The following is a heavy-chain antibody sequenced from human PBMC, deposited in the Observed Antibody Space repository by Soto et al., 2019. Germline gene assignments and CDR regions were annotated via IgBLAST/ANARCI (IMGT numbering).Heavy chain of an antibody. CDR2: IWYDGSNK. D-gene: IGHD3-3*01. V-gene: IGHV3-33*01. Sequence: GGSLRLSCAASGFTFSSYGMHWVRQAPGKGLEWVAVIWYDGSNKYYADSVKGRFTISRDNSKNTLYLQMNSLRAEDTAVYYCARDRRFLEWLTYYGMDVWGQGTTVTVSS. CDR3: ARDRRFLEWLTYYGMDV. J-gene: IGHJ6*02. CDR1: GFTFSSYG.